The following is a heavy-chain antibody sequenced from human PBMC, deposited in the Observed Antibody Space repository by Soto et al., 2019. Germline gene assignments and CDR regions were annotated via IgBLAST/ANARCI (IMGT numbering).Heavy chain of an antibody. D-gene: IGHD2-2*02. Sequence: GGSLRLSCAASGFTFSSYAMSWVRQAPGKGLEWVSSISSRSDIYYADSVKGRFTISRDNAKNSVSLQMNSLRAEDTAVYYCAREYTAWPLAYGLDVWGQGTTVTVSS. J-gene: IGHJ6*02. CDR3: AREYTAWPLAYGLDV. CDR2: ISSRSDI. CDR1: GFTFSSYA. V-gene: IGHV3-21*01.